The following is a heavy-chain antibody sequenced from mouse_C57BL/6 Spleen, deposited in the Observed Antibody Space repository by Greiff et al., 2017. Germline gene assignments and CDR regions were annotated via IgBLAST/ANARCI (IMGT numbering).Heavy chain of an antibody. J-gene: IGHJ1*03. CDR1: GYTFTSYW. CDR3: ARDYGSSNWYFDV. V-gene: IGHV1-69*01. Sequence: VQLQQPGAELVMPGASVKLSCKASGYTFTSYWMHWVKQRPGQGLEWIGEIDPSDSYTNYNQKFKGKSTLTVDKSSSTAYMQLSSLTSEDSAFYYGARDYGSSNWYFDVWGTGTTVTVSS. CDR2: IDPSDSYT. D-gene: IGHD1-1*01.